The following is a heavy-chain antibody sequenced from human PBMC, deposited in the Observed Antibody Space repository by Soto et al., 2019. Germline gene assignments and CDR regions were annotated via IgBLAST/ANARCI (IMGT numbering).Heavy chain of an antibody. CDR1: GFSLDDYT. J-gene: IGHJ6*01. D-gene: IGHD1-1*01. CDR2: ITCNSDKR. V-gene: IGHV3-9*01. CDR3: PKVVRRTWNARGV. Sequence: EVQRVESGGDLLQPGGSLRLSCAGFGFSLDDYTMHWVRQAPGKGLEWVSDITCNSDKRAYAASVRGRFSVSKDSGKNSLYLEMNSRRIDDTDLYYCPKVVRRTWNARGVWGQGNEVSVSS.